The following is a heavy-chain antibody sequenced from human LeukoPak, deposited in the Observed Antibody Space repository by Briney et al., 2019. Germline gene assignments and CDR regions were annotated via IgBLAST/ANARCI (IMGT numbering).Heavy chain of an antibody. CDR3: ALPPYYYDSSGYLPYYFDY. J-gene: IGHJ4*02. Sequence: GGTLRLSCAASGFTFSSYGMSWVRQAPGKGLEWVSAISGSGGSTYYADSVKGRFTISRDNSKNTLYLQMNSLRAEDTAVYYCALPPYYYDSSGYLPYYFDYWGQGTLVTVSS. CDR2: ISGSGGST. CDR1: GFTFSSYG. D-gene: IGHD3-22*01. V-gene: IGHV3-23*01.